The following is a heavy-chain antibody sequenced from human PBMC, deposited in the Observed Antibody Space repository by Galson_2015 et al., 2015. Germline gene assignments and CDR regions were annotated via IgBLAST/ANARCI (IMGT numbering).Heavy chain of an antibody. Sequence: SLRLSCAASGFTFSSYVMSWVRQAPGKGLEWVSAISGSGESTYYADSVKGRFTVSRDNSKNTLYLQMNSLRAEDTAVYYCAKDRLGEYSYGVFHYWGQGTLVTVS. CDR3: AKDRLGEYSYGVFHY. J-gene: IGHJ4*02. V-gene: IGHV3-23*01. CDR2: ISGSGEST. CDR1: GFTFSSYV. D-gene: IGHD5-18*01.